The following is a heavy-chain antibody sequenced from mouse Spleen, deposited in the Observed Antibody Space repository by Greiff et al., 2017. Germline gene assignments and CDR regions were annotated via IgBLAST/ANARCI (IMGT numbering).Heavy chain of an antibody. CDR2: ISSGSSTI. CDR1: GFTFSDYG. CDR3: ARGYHYYAMDY. D-gene: IGHD1-2*01. J-gene: IGHJ4*01. V-gene: IGHV5-17*01. Sequence: EVMLVESGGGLVKPGGSLKLSCAASGFTFSDYGMHWVRQAPEKGLEWVAYISSGSSTIYYADTVKGRFTISRDNAKNTLFLQMTSLRSEDTAMYYCARGYHYYAMDYWGQGTSVTVSS.